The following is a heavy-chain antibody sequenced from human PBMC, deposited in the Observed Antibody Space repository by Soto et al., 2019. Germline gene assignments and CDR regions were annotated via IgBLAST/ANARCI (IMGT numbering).Heavy chain of an antibody. CDR1: GFSLSTSGMR. D-gene: IGHD2-15*01. CDR3: ARMFHCSGGTCPFDY. J-gene: IGHJ4*02. Sequence: SGPTLINPTQTLTLTSTFSGFSLSTSGMRVSLIRQPPGKALEWLARIDWDDDKFYNTSLKTRLTISKDSSKNQVVLTMTNMDPVDTATYYCARMFHCSGGTCPFDYWGQGALVTVSS. CDR2: IDWDDDK. V-gene: IGHV2-70*04.